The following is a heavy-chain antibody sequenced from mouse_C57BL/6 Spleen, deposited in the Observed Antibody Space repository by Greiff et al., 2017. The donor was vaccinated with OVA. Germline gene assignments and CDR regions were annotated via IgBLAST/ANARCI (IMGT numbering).Heavy chain of an antibody. CDR1: GYTFTSYW. CDR2: IDPSDSYT. Sequence: QVQLQQPGAELVKPGASVKLSCKASGYTFTSYWMQWVKQRPGQGLEWIGEIDPSDSYTNYNQKFKGKATLTVDTSSSTAYMQLSSLTSEDSAVYYFASLLITTVVAYDWYFDVWGTGTTVTGSS. J-gene: IGHJ1*03. D-gene: IGHD1-1*01. CDR3: ASLLITTVVAYDWYFDV. V-gene: IGHV1-50*01.